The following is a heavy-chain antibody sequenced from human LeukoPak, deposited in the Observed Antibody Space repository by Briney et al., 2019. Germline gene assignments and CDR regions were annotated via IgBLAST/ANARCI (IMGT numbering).Heavy chain of an antibody. V-gene: IGHV4-4*07. J-gene: IGHJ6*03. CDR2: IYTSGST. CDR1: GGSISSYY. D-gene: IGHD3-3*01. CDR3: ARLFGVVPGRYYYMDV. Sequence: SETLSLTCTVSGGSISSYYWSWIRQPAGKGLKWIGRIYTSGSTNYNPSLKSRVTMSVDTSKNQFSLKLSSVTAADTAVYYCARLFGVVPGRYYYMDVWGKGTTVTVSS.